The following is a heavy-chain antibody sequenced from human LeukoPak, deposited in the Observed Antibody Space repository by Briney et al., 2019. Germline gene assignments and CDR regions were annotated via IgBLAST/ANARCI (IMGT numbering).Heavy chain of an antibody. J-gene: IGHJ6*03. CDR1: GFTFSDFY. CDR3: AKGYGYIDV. CDR2: ISSHGSIK. V-gene: IGHV3-11*04. Sequence: GGSLRLSCAASGFTFSDFYMGWIRQAPGKGLECISYISSHGSIKHYADSVKGRFTISRDNTKSSLYLQMNSLRAEDTAVYYCAKGYGYIDVWGKGTTVTISS. D-gene: IGHD1-1*01.